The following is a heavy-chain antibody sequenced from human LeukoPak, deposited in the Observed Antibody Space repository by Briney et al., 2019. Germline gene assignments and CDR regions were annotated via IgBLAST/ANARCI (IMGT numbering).Heavy chain of an antibody. J-gene: IGHJ4*02. CDR3: ARGLGIAAAGGDY. D-gene: IGHD6-13*01. CDR1: GGSISSYY. Sequence: SETLSLTCTVSGGSISSYYWSWIRQPPGKGLEWIGYIYYSGSTNYNPSLKSRVTISVDTSKNQFSLKLSSVTAADTAVYYCARGLGIAAAGGDYWGQGTLVTVSS. CDR2: IYYSGST. V-gene: IGHV4-59*01.